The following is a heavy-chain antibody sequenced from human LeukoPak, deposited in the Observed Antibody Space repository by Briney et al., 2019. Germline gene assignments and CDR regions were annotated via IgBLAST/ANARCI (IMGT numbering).Heavy chain of an antibody. J-gene: IGHJ6*02. CDR3: ARKIGEGGNSVHYYYGMDV. D-gene: IGHD4-23*01. V-gene: IGHV3-48*02. CDR1: GFTFSSYA. CDR2: ISSSSSTI. Sequence: QPGGSLRLSCAASGFTFSSYAMSWVRQAPGKGLEWVSYISSSSSTIYYADSVKGRFTISRDNARNSLYLQMNSLRDEDTAVYYCARKIGEGGNSVHYYYGMDVWGQGTTVTVSS.